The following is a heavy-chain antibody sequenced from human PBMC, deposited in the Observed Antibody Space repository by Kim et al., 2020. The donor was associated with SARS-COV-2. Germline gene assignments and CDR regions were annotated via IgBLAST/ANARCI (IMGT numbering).Heavy chain of an antibody. CDR2: IKSNTGGGTT. CDR1: GFTFSNAC. J-gene: IGHJ4*02. CDR3: ATDSGSGSFPRDY. Sequence: GGSLRLSCAASGFTFSNACMSWVRQAPGKGLEWVGRIKSNTGGGTTDYSAHVRGRFTISNDDSKNTLYLQMNSLKTEDTAVYYCATDSGSGSFPRDYWGQGTLVTVSS. D-gene: IGHD3-10*01. V-gene: IGHV3-15*01.